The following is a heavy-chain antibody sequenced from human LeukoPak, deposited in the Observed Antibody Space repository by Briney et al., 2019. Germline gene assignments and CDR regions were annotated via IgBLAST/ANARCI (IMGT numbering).Heavy chain of an antibody. CDR2: ISGGGGST. Sequence: GGSLRLSCAASGFAYDDYAMHWVRQPPGKGLEWVSFISGGGGSTYYADSVKGRFTISRDNSKNSLYLQMNSLRTEDTALYYCAKDSYSSSSWIFDYWGQGTLVTVSS. J-gene: IGHJ4*02. CDR3: AKDSYSSSSWIFDY. V-gene: IGHV3-43*02. CDR1: GFAYDDYA. D-gene: IGHD6-6*01.